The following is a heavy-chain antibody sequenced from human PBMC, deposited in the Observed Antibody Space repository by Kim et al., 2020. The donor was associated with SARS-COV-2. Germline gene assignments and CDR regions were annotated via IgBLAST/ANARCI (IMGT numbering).Heavy chain of an antibody. CDR3: ARSRMVRGVIYYYYYGM. D-gene: IGHD3-10*01. CDR1: GFTFSSYG. CDR2: ISYDGSNK. V-gene: IGHV3-33*05. J-gene: IGHJ6*01. Sequence: GGSLRLSCAASGFTFSSYGMHWVRQAPGKGLEWVAVISYDGSNKYYADSVKGRFTISRDNSKNTLYLQMNSLRAEDTAVYYCARSRMVRGVIYYYYYGM.